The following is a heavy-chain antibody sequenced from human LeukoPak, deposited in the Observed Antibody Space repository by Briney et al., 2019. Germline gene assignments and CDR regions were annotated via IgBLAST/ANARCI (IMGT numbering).Heavy chain of an antibody. CDR1: GYTFTSYG. Sequence: VASVKVSCKASGYTFTSYGISWVRQAPGQGLEWMGWISAYNGNINYAQELQGRVTMTTDTSTSTAYMELRGLRSDDTAVYYCARDRVAGSIFDYWGQGTLVTVSS. V-gene: IGHV1-18*01. D-gene: IGHD6-19*01. J-gene: IGHJ4*02. CDR2: ISAYNGNI. CDR3: ARDRVAGSIFDY.